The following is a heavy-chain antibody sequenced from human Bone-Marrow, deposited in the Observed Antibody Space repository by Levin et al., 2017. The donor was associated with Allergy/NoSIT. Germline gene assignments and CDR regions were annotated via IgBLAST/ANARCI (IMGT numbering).Heavy chain of an antibody. CDR2: IYYSGST. V-gene: IGHV4-39*01. J-gene: IGHJ4*02. D-gene: IGHD3-9*01. CDR3: ASVLRYFDWLFQVDY. CDR1: GGSISSSSYY. Sequence: GSLRLSCTVSGGSISSSSYYWGWIRQPPGKGLEWIGSIYYSGSTYYNPSLKSRVTISVDTSKNQFSLKLSSVTAADTAVYYCASVLRYFDWLFQVDYWGQGTLVTVSS.